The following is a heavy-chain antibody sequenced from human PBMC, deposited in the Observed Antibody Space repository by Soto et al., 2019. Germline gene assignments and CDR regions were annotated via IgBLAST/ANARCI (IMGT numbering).Heavy chain of an antibody. CDR3: AKTIEMATIRPFDY. CDR2: ISGGGSST. D-gene: IGHD5-12*01. V-gene: IGHV3-23*01. J-gene: IGHJ4*02. CDR1: GVTFYSYA. Sequence: PGGSLRLSCAASGVTFYSYAMTWVRQAPGKGLEWVSAISGGGSSTYYAESVKGRFTISRHNSKNTLYLQMNSLRAEDTAVYYCAKTIEMATIRPFDYWGQGTVVTVSS.